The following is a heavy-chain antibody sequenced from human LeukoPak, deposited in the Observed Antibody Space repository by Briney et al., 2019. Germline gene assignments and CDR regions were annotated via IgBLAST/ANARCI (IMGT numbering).Heavy chain of an antibody. CDR2: TRNKANSYTT. Sequence: GGPLSLSCAASGFTFCEHHMLCPRQSRGKALECFGRTRNKANSYTTEYAASVKGRFTISRDDSKNSLYLQMNSLKTEDTAVYYCARAFRGYSYDFWGQGTLVTVSS. V-gene: IGHV3-72*01. CDR3: ARAFRGYSYDF. D-gene: IGHD5-18*01. J-gene: IGHJ4*02. CDR1: GFTFCEHH.